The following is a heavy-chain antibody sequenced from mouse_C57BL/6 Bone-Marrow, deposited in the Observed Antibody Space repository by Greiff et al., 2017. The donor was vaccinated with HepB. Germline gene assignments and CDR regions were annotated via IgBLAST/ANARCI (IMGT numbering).Heavy chain of an antibody. Sequence: EVKVVESGGGLVQPGGSMKLSCAASGFTFSDAWMDWVRQSPEKGLEWVAEIRNKANNHATYYAESVKGRFTISRDDSKSSVYLQMNSLRAEDTGIYYCTPLRRKAWFAYWGQGTLVTVSA. V-gene: IGHV6-6*01. J-gene: IGHJ3*01. D-gene: IGHD2-12*01. CDR1: GFTFSDAW. CDR3: TPLRRKAWFAY. CDR2: IRNKANNHAT.